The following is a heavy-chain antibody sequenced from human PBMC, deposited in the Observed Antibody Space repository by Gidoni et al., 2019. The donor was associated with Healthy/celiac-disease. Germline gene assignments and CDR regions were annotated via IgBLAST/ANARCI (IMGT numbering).Heavy chain of an antibody. CDR1: GGSISSGSYY. Sequence: QVQLQESGPGLVKPSQTLSPTRTLSGGSISSGSYYWSWIRQPAGKGLEWIGRIYTSGSTNYNPSLKSRVTISVDTSKNQFSLKLSSVTAADTAVYYCASSYTRMAHYFDYWGQGTLVTVSS. V-gene: IGHV4-61*02. J-gene: IGHJ4*02. D-gene: IGHD3-16*02. CDR2: IYTSGST. CDR3: ASSYTRMAHYFDY.